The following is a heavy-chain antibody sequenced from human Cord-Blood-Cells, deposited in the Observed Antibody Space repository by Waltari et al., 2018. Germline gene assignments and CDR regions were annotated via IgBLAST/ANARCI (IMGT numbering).Heavy chain of an antibody. CDR2: INPSGGST. Sequence: QVQLVQSGAEVKKPGASAKVSCKASGYTFTSYYLHWVRQAPGQGLEWMGIINPSGGSTSYAQKFQGRVTMTRDTSTSTVYMELSSLRSEDTAVYYCAREAGAAAALDYWGQGTLVTVSS. CDR1: GYTFTSYY. CDR3: AREAGAAAALDY. V-gene: IGHV1-46*01. D-gene: IGHD2-2*01. J-gene: IGHJ4*02.